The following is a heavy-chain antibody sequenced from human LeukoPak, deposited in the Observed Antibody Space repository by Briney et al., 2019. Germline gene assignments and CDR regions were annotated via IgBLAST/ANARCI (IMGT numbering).Heavy chain of an antibody. J-gene: IGHJ4*02. Sequence: GGSLRLSYAASGFTFSSYGMHWVRQAPGKGLEWVAVIWYDGSNKYYADSVKGRFTISRDNSKNTLYLQMNSLRAEDTAVYYCAKGDSSGYWYYFDYWGQGTLVTVSS. D-gene: IGHD3-22*01. CDR3: AKGDSSGYWYYFDY. CDR2: IWYDGSNK. CDR1: GFTFSSYG. V-gene: IGHV3-33*06.